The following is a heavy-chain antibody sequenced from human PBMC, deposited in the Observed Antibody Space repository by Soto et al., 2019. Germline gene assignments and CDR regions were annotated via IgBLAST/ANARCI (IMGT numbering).Heavy chain of an antibody. J-gene: IGHJ4*02. D-gene: IGHD2-15*01. CDR3: ARGGARWPGYFDS. CDR2: IYCSGSS. CDR1: GGSISGDYY. V-gene: IGHV4-30-4*08. Sequence: SETLFLPCSASGGSISGDYYWSWIRQSPEKGLEWIGYIYCSGSSYPNPALQSRLSMSLDTSKNQFSLKLRSVTAADTAVYSCARGGARWPGYFDSWGQGALVTVSS.